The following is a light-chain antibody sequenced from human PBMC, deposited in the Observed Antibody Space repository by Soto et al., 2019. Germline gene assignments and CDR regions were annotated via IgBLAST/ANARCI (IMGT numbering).Light chain of an antibody. CDR2: DAS. V-gene: IGKV3-20*01. Sequence: LVLTQSPGTLSLSPGERATLSCRTSQSVSSTDLAWYHQRPGQAPRLLMYDASSRASGIPDRFSGSGSGADFTLTISRLVRDDYGVYFCQQYYTLPLWAFGLGSKVEIK. CDR3: QQYYTLPLWA. J-gene: IGKJ1*01. CDR1: QSVSSTD.